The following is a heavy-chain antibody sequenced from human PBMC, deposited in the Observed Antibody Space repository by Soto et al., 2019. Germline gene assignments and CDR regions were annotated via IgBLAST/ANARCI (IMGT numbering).Heavy chain of an antibody. CDR1: GFSFSTHG. J-gene: IGHJ6*02. CDR3: AKDLKASGGHSGTLNYYYGMDV. V-gene: IGHV3-30*18. CDR2: ISYDGFIK. D-gene: IGHD3-10*01. Sequence: QVQLVESGGGVVQPGRSLRLSCASSGFSFSTHGMQWVRQAPGKGLEWVAIISYDGFIKYSADDVKGRFTISRDNSKNTLFLQMDSLRPEDSAVYYCAKDLKASGGHSGTLNYYYGMDVWGQGTTVIVS.